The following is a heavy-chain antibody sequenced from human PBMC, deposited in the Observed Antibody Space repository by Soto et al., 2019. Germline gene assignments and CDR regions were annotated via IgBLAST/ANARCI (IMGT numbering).Heavy chain of an antibody. CDR3: ACYGTAQFATESWSDP. Sequence: SDPLSLTCTVSGGSISSYYWSWIRQPPGKGLEWIGYIYYSGSTNYNPSLKSRVTISVGTSKNQFSLKLSSVTAAERAVYYCACYGTAQFATESWSDPWGQGTLVTVSS. J-gene: IGHJ5*02. D-gene: IGHD2-15*01. CDR2: IYYSGST. V-gene: IGHV4-59*01. CDR1: GGSISSYY.